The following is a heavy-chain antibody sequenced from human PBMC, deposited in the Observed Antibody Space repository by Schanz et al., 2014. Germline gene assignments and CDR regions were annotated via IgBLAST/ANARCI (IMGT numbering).Heavy chain of an antibody. CDR3: AKGMWQQLVSDY. CDR1: GFTFSRHA. V-gene: IGHV3-23*04. J-gene: IGHJ4*02. D-gene: IGHD1-1*01. Sequence: EVQLVESGGGLVQPGGSLRLSCAASGFTFSRHAMNWVRQAPGKGLEWVSGISGSGGGTFYASSVQGRFSVSRDNAKNTLHLQMNSLRAEDTAVYYCAKGMWQQLVSDYWGQGTLATVSS. CDR2: ISGSGGGT.